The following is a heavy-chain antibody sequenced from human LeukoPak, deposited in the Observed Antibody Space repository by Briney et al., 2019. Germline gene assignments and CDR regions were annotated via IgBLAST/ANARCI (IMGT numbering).Heavy chain of an antibody. CDR3: ASLAGRGSSIAAWNYYYMDV. D-gene: IGHD6-6*01. V-gene: IGHV4-30-2*01. Sequence: SETLSLTCTVSGGSISSGGYYWSWIRQPPGKGLEWIGYIYHSGSTYYNPSLKSRVTISVDRSKNQFSLKLSSVTAADTAVYYCASLAGRGSSIAAWNYYYMDVWGKGTTVTVSS. CDR2: IYHSGST. J-gene: IGHJ6*03. CDR1: GGSISSGGYY.